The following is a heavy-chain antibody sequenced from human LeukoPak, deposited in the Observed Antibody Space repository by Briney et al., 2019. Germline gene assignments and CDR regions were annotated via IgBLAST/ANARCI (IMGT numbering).Heavy chain of an antibody. CDR3: ARGLDY. CDR1: GFTFSSYA. Sequence: GGSLRLSCAASGFTFSSYAMHWVRQAPGKGLEWVAVISYDGSNKYYADSVKGRFTISRDNSKNTLYLQMNSLRAEDTAVYYCARGLDYWGQGTLVTVSS. J-gene: IGHJ4*02. CDR2: ISYDGSNK. V-gene: IGHV3-30-3*01.